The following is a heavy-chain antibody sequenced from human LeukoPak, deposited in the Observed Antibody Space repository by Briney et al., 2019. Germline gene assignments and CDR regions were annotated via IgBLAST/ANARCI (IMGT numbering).Heavy chain of an antibody. Sequence: GGSLRLSCAASGFIFDDYGMSCVRQAPGKGLEWVSGINWNGGSTGYADSVRGRFTISRDNAKNSLYLQMNSLRAEDTALYHCARAYYYYDSSGDYYFDSWGQGTLVTVSS. CDR2: INWNGGST. CDR3: ARAYYYYDSSGDYYFDS. V-gene: IGHV3-20*01. D-gene: IGHD3-22*01. J-gene: IGHJ4*02. CDR1: GFIFDDYG.